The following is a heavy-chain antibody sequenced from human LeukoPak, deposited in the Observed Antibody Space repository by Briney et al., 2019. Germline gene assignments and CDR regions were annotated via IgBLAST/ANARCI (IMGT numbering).Heavy chain of an antibody. Sequence: GGSLRLSCAAFGFTFSSYAMGWVRQAPGKGLEWVSSISSSSSYIYYADSVKGRFTISRDNAKNSLYLQMNSLRAEDTAVYYCARLTIAGGFDIWGQGTMVTVSS. J-gene: IGHJ3*02. CDR2: ISSSSSYI. D-gene: IGHD6-13*01. CDR3: ARLTIAGGFDI. V-gene: IGHV3-21*01. CDR1: GFTFSSYA.